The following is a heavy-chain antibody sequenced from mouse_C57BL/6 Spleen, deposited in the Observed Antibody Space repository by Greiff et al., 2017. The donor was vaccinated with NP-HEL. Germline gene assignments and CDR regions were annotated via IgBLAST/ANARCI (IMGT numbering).Heavy chain of an antibody. CDR3: TEGGYYGSSLWYFDV. V-gene: IGHV1-5*01. J-gene: IGHJ1*03. CDR1: GYTFTSYW. CDR2: IYPGNSDT. D-gene: IGHD1-1*01. Sequence: VQLQQPGTVLARPGASVKMSCKTSGYTFTSYWMHWVKQRPGQGLEWIGAIYPGNSDTSYNQKFKGKAKLTEATSASTAYMELSSLTNEDSAVYYCTEGGYYGSSLWYFDVWGTGTTVTVSS.